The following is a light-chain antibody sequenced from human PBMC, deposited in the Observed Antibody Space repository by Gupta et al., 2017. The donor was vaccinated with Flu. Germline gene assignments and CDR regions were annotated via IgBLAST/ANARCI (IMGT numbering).Light chain of an antibody. Sequence: PSTLSASVGDRVTITCRASQSISTWVAWNQQKPGKAPKVLIYKASSLQRGVPSRFSGSGSGTEFTLSISSLQPDDFATYYCQQYNSYPYTLGQGTKVEI. CDR1: QSISTW. CDR3: QQYNSYPYT. J-gene: IGKJ2*01. CDR2: KAS. V-gene: IGKV1-5*03.